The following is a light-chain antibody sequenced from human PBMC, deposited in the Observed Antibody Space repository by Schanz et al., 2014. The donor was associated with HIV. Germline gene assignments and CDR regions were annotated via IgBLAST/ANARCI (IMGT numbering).Light chain of an antibody. J-gene: IGLJ1*01. CDR2: DDS. CDR3: QSYDSSLSGYV. CDR1: SSNIEAGYD. V-gene: IGLV1-40*01. Sequence: QSVLTQPPSLSGAPGQRVSLSCNGTSSNIEAGYDVHWYQQFPGTAPKLLIFDDSSRPSGVPDRFSGSKSGTSASLVITGLQAEDEADYYCQSYDSSLSGYVFGTGTKLTVL.